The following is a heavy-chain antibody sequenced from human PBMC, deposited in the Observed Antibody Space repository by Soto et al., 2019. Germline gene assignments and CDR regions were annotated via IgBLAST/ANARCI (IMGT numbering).Heavy chain of an antibody. CDR2: VSADGVSS. CDR1: GFTFSSFA. CDR3: AKTRQAPVGTHFFDL. V-gene: IGHV3-23*01. Sequence: GGSLRLSCEGSGFTFSSFAMGWVRQAPGKGLEWLSSVSADGVSSFSADSVRGRFRVSRDNSKNTLFLQMRFLRVEDTAVYYCAKTRQAPVGTHFFDLWGQGTQVTVSS. J-gene: IGHJ4*02.